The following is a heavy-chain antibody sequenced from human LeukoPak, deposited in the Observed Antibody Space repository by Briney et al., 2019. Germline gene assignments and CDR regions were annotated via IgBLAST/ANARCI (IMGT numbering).Heavy chain of an antibody. V-gene: IGHV1-69*13. Sequence: SVKVSCKASGGTFSSYAISWVRQAPGQGLEWMGGIIPIFGTANYAQKFQGRVTITADESTSTAYMELSSLRSEDTAVYYCARDRGEMATITRYFDYWGQGTLVTVSS. CDR1: GGTFSSYA. J-gene: IGHJ4*02. CDR3: ARDRGEMATITRYFDY. D-gene: IGHD5-24*01. CDR2: IIPIFGTA.